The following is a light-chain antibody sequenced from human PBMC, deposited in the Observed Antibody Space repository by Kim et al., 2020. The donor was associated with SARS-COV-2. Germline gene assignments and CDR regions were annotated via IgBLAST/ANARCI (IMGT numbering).Light chain of an antibody. V-gene: IGKV2-28*01. Sequence: DIVMTQSPLSLPVTPGESASISCRSSQSLLHSNGYNYLDWYLQKPGQSPQLLIYLGSNRASGVPDRFSGSGSGTDFTLKIRRVEAEDVGVYYCMQALQTPLTFGGGTKVDIQ. CDR1: QSLLHSNGYNY. CDR2: LGS. J-gene: IGKJ4*01. CDR3: MQALQTPLT.